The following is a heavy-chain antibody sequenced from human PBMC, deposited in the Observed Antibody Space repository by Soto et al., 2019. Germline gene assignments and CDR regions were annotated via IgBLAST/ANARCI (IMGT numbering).Heavy chain of an antibody. D-gene: IGHD6-19*01. J-gene: IGHJ5*02. CDR2: VRNDADDT. CDR3: ARPYSSNSNWFDP. CDR1: GFSLSDYG. Sequence: QVQLVESGGGVVQPGRSLRLSCAASGFSLSDYGMHWVRQAPGKGLEWVAVVRNDADDTYYANSVKGRFSISRDNSKNKRYLQMSRLRAEDTAVYYCARPYSSNSNWFDPWGQGTLVTVSS. V-gene: IGHV3-33*03.